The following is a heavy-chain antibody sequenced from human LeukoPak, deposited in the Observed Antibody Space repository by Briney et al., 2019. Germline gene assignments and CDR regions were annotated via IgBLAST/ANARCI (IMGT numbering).Heavy chain of an antibody. V-gene: IGHV3-48*03. CDR3: ARRQIVATTSYYYYYMDV. CDR2: ISSSGSTI. D-gene: IGHD5-12*01. Sequence: GGSLRLSCAASGFTFGSYEMNWVRQAPGEGLGWVSYISSSGSTIYYADSVKGRFTISRDNAKNSLYLQMNRLRAEDTAVYYCARRQIVATTSYYYYYMDVWGKGTTVTISS. J-gene: IGHJ6*03. CDR1: GFTFGSYE.